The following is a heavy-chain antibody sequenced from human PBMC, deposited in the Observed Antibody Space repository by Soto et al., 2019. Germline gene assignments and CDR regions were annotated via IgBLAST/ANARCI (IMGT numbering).Heavy chain of an antibody. Sequence: PSETLSLTCTVSGGSISSSSYYWGWIRQPPGKGLEWIGSIYYSGSTYYNPSLKSRVTISVDTSKNQFSLKLSSVTAADTAVYYCARQADYDILTGHFDYWGQGTLVTVSS. V-gene: IGHV4-39*01. CDR1: GGSISSSSYY. CDR2: IYYSGST. J-gene: IGHJ4*02. D-gene: IGHD3-9*01. CDR3: ARQADYDILTGHFDY.